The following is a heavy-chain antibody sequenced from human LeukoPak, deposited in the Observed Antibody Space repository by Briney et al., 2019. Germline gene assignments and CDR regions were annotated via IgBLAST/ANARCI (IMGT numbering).Heavy chain of an antibody. CDR3: ARGEYYDFWSGYYTVYYYYMGV. Sequence: PGGSLRLSCAASGFTFSSYWMHWVRQAPGKGLVWVSRINSDGSSTSYADSVKGRFTISRDNAKNTLYLQMNSLRAEDTAVYYCARGEYYDFWSGYYTVYYYYMGVWGKGTTVTVSS. J-gene: IGHJ6*03. V-gene: IGHV3-74*01. CDR2: INSDGSST. CDR1: GFTFSSYW. D-gene: IGHD3-3*01.